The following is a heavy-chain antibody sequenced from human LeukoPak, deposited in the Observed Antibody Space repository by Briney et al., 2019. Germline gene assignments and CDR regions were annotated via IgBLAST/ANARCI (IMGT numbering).Heavy chain of an antibody. CDR1: GFTFSSYG. D-gene: IGHD2-15*01. CDR2: IWYDGSNK. Sequence: GGSLRLSCAASGFTFSSYGMHWVRQAPGKGLERVAVIWYDGSNKYYADSVKGRFTIFRDNSKNTLYLQMNSLRAEDTAVYYCAKARPGSWKFDYWGQGTLVTVSS. V-gene: IGHV3-33*06. J-gene: IGHJ4*02. CDR3: AKARPGSWKFDY.